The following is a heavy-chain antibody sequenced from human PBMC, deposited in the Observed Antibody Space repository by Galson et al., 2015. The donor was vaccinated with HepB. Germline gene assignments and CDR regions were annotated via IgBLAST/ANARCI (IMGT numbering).Heavy chain of an antibody. D-gene: IGHD3-3*01. Sequence: PALVKPTQPLTLTCTFSEISLSTSGLGVAWIRQSPGKALEWLALIYWNDDKDYSPSLKSRLSITKDTSDSQVVLTMTNVDPVDTATYYCALVIFWSGFHYLDYWGQGILVTVSS. J-gene: IGHJ4*02. V-gene: IGHV2-5*01. CDR3: ALVIFWSGFHYLDY. CDR1: EISLSTSGLG. CDR2: IYWNDDK.